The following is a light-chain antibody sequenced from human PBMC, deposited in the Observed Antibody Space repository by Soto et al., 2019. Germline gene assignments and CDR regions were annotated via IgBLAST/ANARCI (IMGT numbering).Light chain of an antibody. Sequence: EIVLNQSPGTVSLKTGERATLSCRASQSVSSSYLAWYQQKPGQAPRLLIYDASTLQSGVPSRFRGGASGTDFTLTISSLQLDDFATYYCQQSYNTPLTFGQGTNVDI. V-gene: IGKV3D-20*02. CDR2: DAS. CDR1: QSVSSSY. CDR3: QQSYNTPLT. J-gene: IGKJ1*01.